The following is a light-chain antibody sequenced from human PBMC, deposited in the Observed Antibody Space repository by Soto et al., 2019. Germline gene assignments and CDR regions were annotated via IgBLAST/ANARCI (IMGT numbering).Light chain of an antibody. V-gene: IGLV2-23*02. Sequence: QSALTQPASVSGSPGQSITISCTGTSSDVGSHNLVSWYQQHPGQAPKLMIYEVSKRPLGVSARFSPSKSGNTASLTVSGLQAEDEADYYCCADGGSSAVFGGGTQLTVL. CDR1: SSDVGSHNL. CDR2: EVS. J-gene: IGLJ7*01. CDR3: CADGGSSAV.